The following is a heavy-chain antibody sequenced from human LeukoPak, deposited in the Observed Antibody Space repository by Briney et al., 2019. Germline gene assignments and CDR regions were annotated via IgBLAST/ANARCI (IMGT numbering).Heavy chain of an antibody. CDR1: GFTFSSYA. J-gene: IGHJ4*02. CDR3: AKGQQLARLPDY. D-gene: IGHD6-13*01. V-gene: IGHV3-23*01. Sequence: PGGSLRLSCAASGFTFSSYAMSWVRQAPGKGLEWVSAISGSGGSTYYADSVKGRFTISRDNSKNTLYLQMNSLRAEDTALYYCAKGQQLARLPDYWGQGTLVTVSS. CDR2: ISGSGGST.